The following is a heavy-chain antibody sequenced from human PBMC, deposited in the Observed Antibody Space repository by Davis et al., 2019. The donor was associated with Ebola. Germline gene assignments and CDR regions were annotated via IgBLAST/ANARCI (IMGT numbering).Heavy chain of an antibody. CDR1: GFVFSNYV. CDR2: ISGSGGST. V-gene: IGHV3-23*01. CDR3: AGGDFWSGQFDY. Sequence: GGSLRLSCAASGFVFSNYVMSWVRRAPGKGLEWVSAISGSGGSTYYADSVKGRFTISRDNSKKTLYLQMNSLRAEDTAVYYCAGGDFWSGQFDYWGQGTLVTVSS. D-gene: IGHD3-3*01. J-gene: IGHJ4*02.